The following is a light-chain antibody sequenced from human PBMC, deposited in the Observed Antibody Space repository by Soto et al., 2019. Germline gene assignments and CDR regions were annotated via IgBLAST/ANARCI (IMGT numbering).Light chain of an antibody. Sequence: AIQVTQSPSSLSASVGDRVTITCRASQDISSKLAWYHHKPGEAPRLLVYDASTLQSGVPSRFSGSGSGTDSTLTIISLQPEDFATYFCQQCNSYPITFGQGTRLEIK. V-gene: IGKV1-13*02. J-gene: IGKJ5*01. CDR3: QQCNSYPIT. CDR2: DAS. CDR1: QDISSK.